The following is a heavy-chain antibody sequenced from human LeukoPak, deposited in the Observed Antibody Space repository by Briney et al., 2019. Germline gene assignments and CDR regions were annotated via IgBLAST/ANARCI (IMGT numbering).Heavy chain of an antibody. J-gene: IGHJ4*02. CDR3: ARDERDGYETIPCVY. V-gene: IGHV4-61*02. D-gene: IGHD5-24*01. CDR1: GGSISSGSYY. CDR2: IYTSGST. Sequence: PSETLSLTCTVSGGSISSGSYYWSWIRQPAGKGLEWIGRIYTSGSTNYNPSLKSRVTISVDTSKNQFSLKLSSVTAADTAVYYCARDERDGYETIPCVYWGQGTLVTVSS.